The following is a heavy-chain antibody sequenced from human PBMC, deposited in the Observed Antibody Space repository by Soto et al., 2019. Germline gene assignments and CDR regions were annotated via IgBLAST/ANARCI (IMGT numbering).Heavy chain of an antibody. J-gene: IGHJ6*02. CDR2: IDPSDSYT. V-gene: IGHV5-10-1*01. D-gene: IGHD4-17*01. CDR3: ASADSEGDDYGHYYYYGMDV. Sequence: GESLKISCKGSGYSFTSYWISWVRQMPGKGLEWMGRIDPSDSYTNYSPSFQGHVTISADKSISTAYLQWSSLKASDTAMYYCASADSEGDDYGHYYYYGMDVWGQGTTVTVSS. CDR1: GYSFTSYW.